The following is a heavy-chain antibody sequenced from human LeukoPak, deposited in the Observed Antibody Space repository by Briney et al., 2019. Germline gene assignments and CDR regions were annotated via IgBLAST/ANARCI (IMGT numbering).Heavy chain of an antibody. CDR3: ARRDYFDY. J-gene: IGHJ4*02. Sequence: SETLSLTCTVSGGSISSSSYYWGWIRQPPGKGLEWIGSIYYSGSTYYNPPLKSRVTISVDTSKNQFSLKLSSVTAADTAVYYCARRDYFDYWGQGTLVTVSS. V-gene: IGHV4-39*01. CDR2: IYYSGST. CDR1: GGSISSSSYY.